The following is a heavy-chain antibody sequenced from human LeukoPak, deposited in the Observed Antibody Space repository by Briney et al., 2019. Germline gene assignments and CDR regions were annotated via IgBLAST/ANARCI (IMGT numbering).Heavy chain of an antibody. D-gene: IGHD6-25*01. CDR1: GGSISSSSYY. V-gene: IGHV4-39*01. Sequence: SETLSLTCTVSGGSISSSSYYWGWIRQPPGKGLEWIGSIYYSGSTYYNPSLKSRVTISVDTSKNQFSLKLSSVTAADTGVYYCASGLFYMDVWGKGTTVTVSS. CDR3: ASGLFYMDV. CDR2: IYYSGST. J-gene: IGHJ6*03.